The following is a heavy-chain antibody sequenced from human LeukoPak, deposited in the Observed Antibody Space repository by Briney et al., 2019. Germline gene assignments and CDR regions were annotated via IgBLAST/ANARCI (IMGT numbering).Heavy chain of an antibody. CDR2: ISGSGGST. CDR1: GFTFSSYG. Sequence: GGSLRLSCAASGFTFSSYGMSWVRQAPGKGLEWVSAISGSGGSTYYADSVKGRFTISRDNSKNTLYLQMNSLRAEDTAVYYRAKPGQDLYDSSGTDAFDIWGQGTMVTVSS. CDR3: AKPGQDLYDSSGTDAFDI. V-gene: IGHV3-23*01. D-gene: IGHD3-22*01. J-gene: IGHJ3*02.